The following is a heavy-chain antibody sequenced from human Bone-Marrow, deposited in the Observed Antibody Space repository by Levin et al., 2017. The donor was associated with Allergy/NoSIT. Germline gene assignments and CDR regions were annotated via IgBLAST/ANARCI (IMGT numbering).Heavy chain of an antibody. D-gene: IGHD2-15*01. V-gene: IGHV3-7*01. CDR3: AKDATHFYGHDRSHY. CDR2: IKEDGSEK. Sequence: PGESLKISCAASGFTFSSSWMTWVRQAPGKGLEWVANIKEDGSEKYYLDSVKGRFTISRDNAKNSLYLQMNSLRAEDTAVYYCAKDATHFYGHDRSHYWGQGTLVTVSS. CDR1: GFTFSSSW. J-gene: IGHJ4*02.